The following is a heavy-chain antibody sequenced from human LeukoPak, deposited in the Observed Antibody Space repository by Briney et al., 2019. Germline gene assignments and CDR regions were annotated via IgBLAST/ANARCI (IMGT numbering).Heavy chain of an antibody. CDR1: GGTFSSYA. CDR3: ARGTMVRGVTTGNFDY. CDR2: IIPIFGTA. V-gene: IGHV1-69*13. D-gene: IGHD3-10*01. J-gene: IGHJ4*02. Sequence: SVKVSCKASGGTFSSYAISWVRQAPGQGLEWMGGIIPIFGTANYAQKFQGRVTITADESTSTAYMELSSLRSEDTAVYYCARGTMVRGVTTGNFDYWGQGTLVTVSS.